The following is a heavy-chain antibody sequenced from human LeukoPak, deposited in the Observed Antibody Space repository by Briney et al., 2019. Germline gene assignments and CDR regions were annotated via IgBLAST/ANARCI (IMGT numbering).Heavy chain of an antibody. CDR3: AREANYNWNDEEDDAFGI. J-gene: IGHJ3*02. V-gene: IGHV1-18*01. D-gene: IGHD1-20*01. CDR1: GYTFTSFG. Sequence: GASVKVSCKASGYTFTSFGISWVRQAPGQGLEWMGWISTYNGNTNYAQKLQGRVTMTTDTSTSRVYMDLRSLRSDDTAVYYCAREANYNWNDEEDDAFGIWGQGTMVTVSS. CDR2: ISTYNGNT.